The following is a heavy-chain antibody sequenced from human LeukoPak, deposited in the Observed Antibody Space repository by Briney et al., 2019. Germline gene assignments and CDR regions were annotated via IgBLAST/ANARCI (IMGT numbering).Heavy chain of an antibody. CDR1: GFTFSASW. Sequence: GRSLRLSCAASGFTFSASWMTWVRQAPGKGLEWVALIQADGSESYYLDSVKGRFTLSRDNAKNSVYPQMDSRRADDTAVYYCRRDRAWGAVDYWGQGALVTVSS. CDR3: RRDRAWGAVDY. D-gene: IGHD7-27*01. CDR2: IQADGSES. J-gene: IGHJ4*02. V-gene: IGHV3-7*01.